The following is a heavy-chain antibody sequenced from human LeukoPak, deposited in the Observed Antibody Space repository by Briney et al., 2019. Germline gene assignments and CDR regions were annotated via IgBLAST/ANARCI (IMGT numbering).Heavy chain of an antibody. V-gene: IGHV3-30*03. D-gene: IGHD3-22*01. CDR2: ISYDGSNK. J-gene: IGHJ5*02. CDR3: ARDGGYTYDSSGYYPPSAAGFDP. Sequence: GSLRLSCAASGFTFSSYGMHWVRQAPGKGLEWVAVISYDGSNKYYADSVKGRFTISRDNSKNSLYLQMNSLRAEDTAVYYCARDGGYTYDSSGYYPPSAAGFDPWGQGTLVTVSS. CDR1: GFTFSSYG.